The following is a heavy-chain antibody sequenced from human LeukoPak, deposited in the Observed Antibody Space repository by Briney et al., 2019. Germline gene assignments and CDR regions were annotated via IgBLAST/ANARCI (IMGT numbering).Heavy chain of an antibody. J-gene: IGHJ3*02. CDR2: IIPIFGTA. Sequence: SVNVSCKASGGTFSIYAISWVRQAPGQGLEWMGGIIPIFGTANYAQKFQGRVTITADESTSTAYMELSSLRSEDTAVYYCARDYCSGGSCSDAFDIWGQGTMVTVSS. CDR1: GGTFSIYA. D-gene: IGHD2-15*01. V-gene: IGHV1-69*13. CDR3: ARDYCSGGSCSDAFDI.